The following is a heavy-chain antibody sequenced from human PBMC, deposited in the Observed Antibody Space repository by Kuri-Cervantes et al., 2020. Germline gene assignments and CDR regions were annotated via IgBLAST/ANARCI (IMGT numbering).Heavy chain of an antibody. Sequence: SETLSLTCTISGYSISIGYYWAWIRQPPGKGLEWIGSIHYTGSTSYHPSLKSRITISSDTSKNQFSLELNSVTAADTAVYYCARLFRTGVDYWGQGTLVTVSS. V-gene: IGHV4-38-2*02. CDR2: IHYTGST. J-gene: IGHJ4*02. D-gene: IGHD7-27*01. CDR1: GYSISIGYY. CDR3: ARLFRTGVDY.